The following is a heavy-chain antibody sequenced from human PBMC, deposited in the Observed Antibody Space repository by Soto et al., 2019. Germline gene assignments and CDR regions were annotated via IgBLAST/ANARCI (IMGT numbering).Heavy chain of an antibody. V-gene: IGHV3-23*01. CDR1: GFTFSSYA. D-gene: IGHD3-16*02. CDR2: ISGSGGST. Sequence: PRLSSAASGFTFSSYAMSWVRQAPGKGLEWVSAISGSGGSTYYADSVKGRFTISRDNSKNTLYLQMNSLRAEDTAVYYCAKDGDDYVWGSYRYKPPSFDPWGQGTLGTVSS. CDR3: AKDGDDYVWGSYRYKPPSFDP. J-gene: IGHJ5*02.